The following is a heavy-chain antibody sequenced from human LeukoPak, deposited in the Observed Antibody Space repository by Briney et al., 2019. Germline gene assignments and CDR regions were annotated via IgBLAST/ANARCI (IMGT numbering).Heavy chain of an antibody. CDR3: ARRLYSSSWYGGYYYYYMDV. CDR2: INPNSGGT. CDR1: GYTFTDYY. D-gene: IGHD6-13*01. J-gene: IGHJ6*03. V-gene: IGHV1-2*02. Sequence: GASVKVSCKASGYTFTDYYMHWVRQAPGQGLEWMGWINPNSGGTNYAQKFQGRVTMTRNTSISTAYMELSSLRSEDTAVYYCARRLYSSSWYGGYYYYYMDVWGKGTTVTISS.